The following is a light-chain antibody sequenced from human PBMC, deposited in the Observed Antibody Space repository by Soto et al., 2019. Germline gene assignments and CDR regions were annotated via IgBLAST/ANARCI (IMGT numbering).Light chain of an antibody. CDR1: QSISSF. Sequence: DIQMTQSPSSLSASVGDRVTITCRASQSISSFLNWYQQKPGKAPKLLIYAASSWQGGVPSRFSGSGSGTDFTLTISSLQPEDFATYYCQQSYSTPYTFGQGTTLEIK. CDR3: QQSYSTPYT. J-gene: IGKJ2*01. V-gene: IGKV1-39*01. CDR2: AAS.